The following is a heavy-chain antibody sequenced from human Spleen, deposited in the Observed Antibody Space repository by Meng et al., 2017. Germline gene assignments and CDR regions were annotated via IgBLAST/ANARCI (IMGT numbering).Heavy chain of an antibody. V-gene: IGHV3-9*01. CDR3: ARRQSNFDY. J-gene: IGHJ4*02. D-gene: IGHD4-11*01. Sequence: SLKISCAASGFTFDDYAMHWVRQAPGKGLEWVSGISWNSGSIGYADSVKGRFTISRDNARNSLFLQMSSLRAEDTAVYYCARRQSNFDYWGQGTRVTGSS. CDR1: GFTFDDYA. CDR2: ISWNSGSI.